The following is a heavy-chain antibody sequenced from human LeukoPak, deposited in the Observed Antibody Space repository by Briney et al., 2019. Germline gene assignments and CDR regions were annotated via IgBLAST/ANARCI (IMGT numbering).Heavy chain of an antibody. CDR1: GFTFTSYG. J-gene: IGHJ4*02. CDR2: ISISSNYI. CDR3: ARDGGGGLDY. Sequence: PGGSLRLSCAASGFTFTSYGMHWVRQAPGKGLEWVSCISISSNYIYYPDSVKGRFTTSRDNAKNSLYLQMNSLRAEDTAVYYCARDGGGGLDYWGQGTLVTVSS. D-gene: IGHD2-15*01. V-gene: IGHV3-21*01.